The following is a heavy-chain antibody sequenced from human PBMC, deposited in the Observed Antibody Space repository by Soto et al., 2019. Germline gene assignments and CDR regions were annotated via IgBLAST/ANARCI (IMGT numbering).Heavy chain of an antibody. J-gene: IGHJ6*02. V-gene: IGHV1-3*01. D-gene: IGHD1-1*01. CDR3: ARGKGMEENYYYYGMDV. CDR2: INGGNGHT. CDR1: GYTFSTYA. Sequence: GASVKVSCKASGYTFSTYALHWVRQAPGQGLEWRGWINGGNGHTRYSQKFKDRVTISRDTPASTAYMELSGLRSEDTAVYYCARGKGMEENYYYYGMDVWGQGTTVTVSS.